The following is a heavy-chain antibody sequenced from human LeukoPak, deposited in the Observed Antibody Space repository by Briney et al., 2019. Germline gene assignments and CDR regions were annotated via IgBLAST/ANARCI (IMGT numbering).Heavy chain of an antibody. CDR2: INTNTGNP. CDR1: GYTFTSYA. V-gene: IGHV7-4-1*02. Sequence: ASVKVSCKASGYTFTSYAMNWVRQAPGQGLEWMGWINTNTGNPTYAQGFTGRFVFSLDTSVSTAYLQISSLKAEDTAVYYCAKSTYYYDSRAFDIWGQGTMVTVSS. D-gene: IGHD3-22*01. J-gene: IGHJ3*02. CDR3: AKSTYYYDSRAFDI.